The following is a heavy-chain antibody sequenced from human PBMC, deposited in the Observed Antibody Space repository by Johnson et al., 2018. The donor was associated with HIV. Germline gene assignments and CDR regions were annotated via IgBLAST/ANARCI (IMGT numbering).Heavy chain of an antibody. CDR1: GFTFSSYA. V-gene: IGHV3-23*04. CDR2: IRGSGGST. Sequence: MQLVESGGGLVQPGGSLRLSCAASGFTFSSYAMSWVRQAQGKGLELVSAIRGSGGSTYYADSETVRSTISRDNSKNTLYLQMNSLRAEDTAVYYCANQETSPAAGTFGAFDIWGQGTMVTVSS. D-gene: IGHD6-13*01. CDR3: ANQETSPAAGTFGAFDI. J-gene: IGHJ3*02.